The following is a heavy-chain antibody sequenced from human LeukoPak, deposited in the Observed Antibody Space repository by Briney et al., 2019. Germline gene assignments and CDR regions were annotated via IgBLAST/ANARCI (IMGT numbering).Heavy chain of an antibody. D-gene: IGHD3-3*01. J-gene: IGHJ4*02. CDR3: ARVPYDFWSGYSFDY. V-gene: IGHV1-2*02. Sequence: ASVKVSCKASGYTFTGYYMHRVRQAPGQGLEWMGWINPNSGGTNYAQKFQGRVTMTRDTSISTAYMELSRLRSDDTAVYYCARVPYDFWSGYSFDYWGQGTLVTVSS. CDR2: INPNSGGT. CDR1: GYTFTGYY.